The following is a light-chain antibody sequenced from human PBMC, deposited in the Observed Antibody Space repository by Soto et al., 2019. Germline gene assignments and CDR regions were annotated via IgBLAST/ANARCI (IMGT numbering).Light chain of an antibody. CDR2: AAS. V-gene: IGKV1-39*01. Sequence: DIQMTQSPTSLSASVGDRVTIFCRASQTIDTYLNWYQHIPGKAPKLLIFAASSLQSGVPSRFSGSRSGPDFTLTISSLQPEDFATYYCQQSYSSPPTFGQGTKVDIK. J-gene: IGKJ1*01. CDR1: QTIDTY. CDR3: QQSYSSPPT.